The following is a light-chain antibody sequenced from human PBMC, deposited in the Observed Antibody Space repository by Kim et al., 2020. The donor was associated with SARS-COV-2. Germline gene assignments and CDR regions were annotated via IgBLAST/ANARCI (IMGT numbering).Light chain of an antibody. V-gene: IGKV1-27*01. Sequence: GDRVTITCRAGQAITNFLAWYQQKPGKVPALLIYDASDLQTGVPSRFSGSGSATDFTLTISSLQPEDVATYYCQPYDNGPSTFGQGTKVDIK. CDR1: QAITNF. CDR2: DAS. CDR3: QPYDNGPST. J-gene: IGKJ1*01.